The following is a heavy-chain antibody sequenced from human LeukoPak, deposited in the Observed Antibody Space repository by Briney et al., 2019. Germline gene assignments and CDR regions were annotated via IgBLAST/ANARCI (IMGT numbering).Heavy chain of an antibody. J-gene: IGHJ4*02. CDR2: IKHDGSEK. CDR3: ARDRDYYNYFEY. Sequence: GGSLRLSCAASGFTLSRYWMSWVRQAPGKGLEWVANIKHDGSEKYYVDSVKGRFTISRDNAKNSLYLQMNSLRGEDTAVYYCARDRDYYNYFEYWGQGTLVTISS. CDR1: GFTLSRYW. V-gene: IGHV3-7*04. D-gene: IGHD3-10*01.